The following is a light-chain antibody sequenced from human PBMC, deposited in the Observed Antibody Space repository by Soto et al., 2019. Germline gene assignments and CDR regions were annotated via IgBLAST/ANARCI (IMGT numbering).Light chain of an antibody. CDR1: SSDVGAYDY. CDR2: DVS. Sequence: VLTQPASVSGSPGQSITISCTGASSDVGAYDYVSWYQQHPGKAPKLMIFDVSNRPSGVSNRFSGSKSGNTASLTISGLQAEDEADYYCSSYTSTSTGVFGTGTKVTDL. V-gene: IGLV2-14*01. CDR3: SSYTSTSTGV. J-gene: IGLJ1*01.